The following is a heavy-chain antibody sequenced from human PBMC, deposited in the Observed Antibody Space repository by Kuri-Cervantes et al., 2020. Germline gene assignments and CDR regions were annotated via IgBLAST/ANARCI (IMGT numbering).Heavy chain of an antibody. V-gene: IGHV3-23*01. J-gene: IGHJ4*02. D-gene: IGHD5-12*01. Sequence: GGSLRLSCAASGFSVSTYAMNWVRQAPGKGLEWVSGITGSGYNTYYTDSGMGRFTISRDNFKNTLYPQMNSLTADDTAVYYCAVDSGGYAEHYWGQGTLVTVSS. CDR3: AVDSGGYAEHY. CDR1: GFSVSTYA. CDR2: ITGSGYNT.